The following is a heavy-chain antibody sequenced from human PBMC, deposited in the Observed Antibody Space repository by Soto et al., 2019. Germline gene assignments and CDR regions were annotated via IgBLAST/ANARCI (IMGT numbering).Heavy chain of an antibody. CDR2: ITTSGGNT. CDR3: XXXXXXXXXXXXXXYYDIDV. V-gene: IGHV3-23*01. Sequence: EVQLLESGGGLVQPGGSLRLSCAASGFTFSTYAMSWVRQAPGKGLEWVSTITTSGGNTYYADSVQGRFTISRDNSKNAXXXXMXXXXXXXXXXXXXXXXXXXXXXXXXXXYYDIDVWGKGTTVTVSS. J-gene: IGHJ6*03. CDR1: GFTFSTYA.